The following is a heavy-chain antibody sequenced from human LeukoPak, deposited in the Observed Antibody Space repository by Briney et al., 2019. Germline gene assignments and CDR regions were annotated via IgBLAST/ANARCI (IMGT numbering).Heavy chain of an antibody. CDR1: EFTFSSFA. CDR2: ISSSGGST. D-gene: IGHD6-19*01. Sequence: GGSLRLSCAASEFTFSSFAMSWVRQPPGKGLEWVSTISSSGGSTFYADSVKGRFTISRDNAKNSLYLQMNSLRAEDTAVYYCARVISVAGYDYWGQGTLVTVSS. CDR3: ARVISVAGYDY. J-gene: IGHJ4*02. V-gene: IGHV3-21*01.